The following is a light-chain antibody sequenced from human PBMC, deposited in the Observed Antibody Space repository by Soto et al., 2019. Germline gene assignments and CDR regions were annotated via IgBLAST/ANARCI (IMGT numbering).Light chain of an antibody. Sequence: QSALTQPASVSGSPGQSITISCTGTISDVGGNKFVSWYQQYPGKAPKLMICDVSNRPSGVSNRFSGSKSGNTASLTISGLQAEDEADYYCSSFKGTNYVFGPGTKVTV. J-gene: IGLJ1*01. CDR1: ISDVGGNKF. CDR3: SSFKGTNYV. V-gene: IGLV2-14*03. CDR2: DVS.